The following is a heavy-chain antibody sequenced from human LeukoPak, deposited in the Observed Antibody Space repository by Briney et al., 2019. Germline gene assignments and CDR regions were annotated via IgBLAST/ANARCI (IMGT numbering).Heavy chain of an antibody. D-gene: IGHD1-26*01. CDR2: INPNSGGT. CDR3: ARDLGSYYYMDV. J-gene: IGHJ6*03. Sequence: ASVKVSCKASGYTFTGYYMHWVRQAPGQGLEWMGWINPNSGGTNYAQKFQGRVTMTRDSSISTAYMELSRLRSDDTAVYFCARDLGSYYYMDVWGRGTTVTVSS. V-gene: IGHV1-2*02. CDR1: GYTFTGYY.